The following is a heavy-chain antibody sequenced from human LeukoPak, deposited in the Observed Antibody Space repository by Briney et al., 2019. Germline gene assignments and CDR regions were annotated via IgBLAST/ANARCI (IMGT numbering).Heavy chain of an antibody. Sequence: TGGSLRLSCAASGVTFSNYSMNWVRQAPGKGLEWVSSISTRSTYIYYADSVKGRFTISRDNSRNTLYLQMNTLRAEDTAVYFCAKSPVSSCRGSFCYPFDYWGQGNLVTVSS. CDR3: AKSPVSSCRGSFCYPFDY. CDR2: ISTRSTYI. J-gene: IGHJ4*02. CDR1: GVTFSNYS. D-gene: IGHD2-15*01. V-gene: IGHV3-21*04.